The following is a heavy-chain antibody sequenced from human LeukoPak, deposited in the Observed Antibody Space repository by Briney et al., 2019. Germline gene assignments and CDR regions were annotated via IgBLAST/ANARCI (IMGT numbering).Heavy chain of an antibody. CDR2: IYSGGNT. CDR1: GFTVSSNS. D-gene: IGHD3-22*01. CDR3: ARRAGDYSHPYDY. V-gene: IGHV3-53*01. Sequence: GGSLRLSCTVSGFTVSSNSMSWVRQAPGKGLEWVSFIYSGGNTHNSDSVKGRFTISRDNSKNTLYLQMNSLRAEDTAVYYCARRAGDYSHPYDYWGQGTLATVSS. J-gene: IGHJ4*02.